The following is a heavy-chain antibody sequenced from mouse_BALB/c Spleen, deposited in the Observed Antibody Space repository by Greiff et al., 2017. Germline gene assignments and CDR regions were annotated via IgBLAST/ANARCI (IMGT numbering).Heavy chain of an antibody. CDR1: GFTFSSYG. CDR3: ARGGNSRFAY. CDR2: ISSGGSYT. Sequence: EVQLVESGGDLVKPGGSLKLSCAASGFTFSSYGMSWVRQTPDKRLEWVATISSGGSYTYYPDSVKGRFTISRDNAKNTLYLQMSSLKSEDTAMYYCARGGNSRFAYWGQGTLVTVSA. V-gene: IGHV5-6*01. J-gene: IGHJ3*01. D-gene: IGHD2-1*01.